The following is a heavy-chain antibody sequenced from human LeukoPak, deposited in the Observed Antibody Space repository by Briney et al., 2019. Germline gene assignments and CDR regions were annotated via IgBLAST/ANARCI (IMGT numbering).Heavy chain of an antibody. D-gene: IGHD3-10*01. CDR3: ARLYGSGSYSFDY. Sequence: PWGSLRFSCAASGFTVSSSYMNWVRQAPGKGLEWVSVIYSGGSTYYADSVKGRFIISRDSSRNTLYLQMNNLRAEDTAFYYCARLYGSGSYSFDYWGQGTLVTVSS. J-gene: IGHJ4*02. V-gene: IGHV3-53*01. CDR1: GFTVSSSY. CDR2: IYSGGST.